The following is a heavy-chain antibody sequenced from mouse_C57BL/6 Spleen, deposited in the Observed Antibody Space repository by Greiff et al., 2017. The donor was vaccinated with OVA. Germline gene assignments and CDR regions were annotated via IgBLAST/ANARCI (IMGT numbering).Heavy chain of an antibody. V-gene: IGHV1-80*01. Sequence: QVQLQQSGAELVKPGASVKISCKASGYAFSSYWMNWVKQRPGKGLEWIGQIYPGDGDTNYNGKFKGKATLTADKSSSTAYMQLSSLTSEDSAVYFCARAYYSNGFDDWGQGTTLTVSS. J-gene: IGHJ2*01. CDR3: ARAYYSNGFDD. CDR2: IYPGDGDT. CDR1: GYAFSSYW. D-gene: IGHD2-5*01.